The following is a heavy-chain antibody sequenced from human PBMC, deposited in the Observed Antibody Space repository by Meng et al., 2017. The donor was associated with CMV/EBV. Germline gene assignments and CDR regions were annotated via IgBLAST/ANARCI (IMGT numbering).Heavy chain of an antibody. D-gene: IGHD2-2*01. Sequence: SVKVSCKASGGTFSSYAISWVRQAPGQGLEWMGGIIPIFGTANYAQKFQGRVTITTDESTSTAYMELSSLRSEDTAVYYCARWGYCSSTSCTRGYFDYWGQGTPVTVSS. CDR1: GGTFSSYA. J-gene: IGHJ4*02. CDR3: ARWGYCSSTSCTRGYFDY. V-gene: IGHV1-69*05. CDR2: IIPIFGTA.